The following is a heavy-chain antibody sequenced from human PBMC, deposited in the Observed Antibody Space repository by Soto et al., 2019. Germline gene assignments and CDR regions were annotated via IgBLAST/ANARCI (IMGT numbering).Heavy chain of an antibody. D-gene: IGHD4-17*01. CDR3: ARHSPSGDYVFDY. Sequence: KASETLSLACTVSGGSTSSYYWSWIRQPPGKGLEWIGYIYYSGSTKYNPSLKSRVTISVDTSKNQFSLKLSSVTAADTAVYYCARHSPSGDYVFDYWGQGTLVTVSS. CDR2: IYYSGST. CDR1: GGSTSSYY. J-gene: IGHJ4*02. V-gene: IGHV4-59*08.